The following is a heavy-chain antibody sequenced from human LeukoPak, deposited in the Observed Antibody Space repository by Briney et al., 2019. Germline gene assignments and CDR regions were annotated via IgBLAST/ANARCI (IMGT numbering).Heavy chain of an antibody. V-gene: IGHV3-66*01. J-gene: IGHJ4*02. Sequence: GGSLRLSCAASGFTVSSNYMSWVRQAPGKGLEWVSILYSGGGTYYADSVKGRFTISRDNSKNTLYLQMNSLRAEDTAVYYCAKDRDIVATHRLDYWGQGTLVTVSS. D-gene: IGHD5-12*01. CDR3: AKDRDIVATHRLDY. CDR2: LYSGGGT. CDR1: GFTVSSNY.